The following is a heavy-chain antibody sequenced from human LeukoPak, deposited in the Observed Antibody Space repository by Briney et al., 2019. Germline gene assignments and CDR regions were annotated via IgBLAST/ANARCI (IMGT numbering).Heavy chain of an antibody. J-gene: IGHJ4*02. Sequence: GGSLRLSCAASGFTFSSYAMSWVRQAPGKGLEWVSAISGSGGSTYYADSVKGRFTISRDDSKNTLYLQMNSLRAEDTAAYYCARRAGAYSHPYDYWGQGTLVTVSS. CDR2: ISGSGGST. CDR1: GFTFSSYA. CDR3: ARRAGAYSHPYDY. D-gene: IGHD4/OR15-4a*01. V-gene: IGHV3-23*01.